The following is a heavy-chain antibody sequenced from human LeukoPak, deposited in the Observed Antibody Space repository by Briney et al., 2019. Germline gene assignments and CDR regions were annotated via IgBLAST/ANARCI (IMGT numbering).Heavy chain of an antibody. CDR1: GFTFSDCY. CDR3: ARTSVDCLDC. D-gene: IGHD2-21*02. Sequence: PGGSLRLSCAASGFTFSDCYMSWFRQAPGKGLECISYLNSSGGPTYYADSVKGRFTVSGDNAKNSLYLQMNSLGVEDTAVYYCARTSVDCLDCWGQGTLVTVSS. V-gene: IGHV3-11*04. CDR2: LNSSGGPT. J-gene: IGHJ4*02.